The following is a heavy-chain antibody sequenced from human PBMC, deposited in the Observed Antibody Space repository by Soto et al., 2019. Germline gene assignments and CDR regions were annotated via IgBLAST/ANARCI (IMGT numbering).Heavy chain of an antibody. CDR3: AKTQIEDYDYIWGSYRNQAFDY. Sequence: PGGSLRLSCAASGFTFSSYAMSWVRQAPGKGLEWVSAISGSGGSTYYADSVKGRFTISRDNSKNTLYLQMNSLRAEDTAVYYCAKTQIEDYDYIWGSYRNQAFDYWGQGTLVTVSS. D-gene: IGHD3-16*02. J-gene: IGHJ4*02. V-gene: IGHV3-23*01. CDR2: ISGSGGST. CDR1: GFTFSSYA.